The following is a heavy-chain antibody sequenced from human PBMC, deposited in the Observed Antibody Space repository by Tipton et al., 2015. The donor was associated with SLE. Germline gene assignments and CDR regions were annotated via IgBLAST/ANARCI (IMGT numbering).Heavy chain of an antibody. V-gene: IGHV4-59*12. Sequence: TLSLTCTVSGGSISSYYWSWIRQPPGKGLEWIGSIYYSGSTYYNPSLKSRVTISVDTSKNQFSLKLSSVTAADTAVYYCARPWELEAFDIWGQGTMVTVSS. D-gene: IGHD1-26*01. CDR3: ARPWELEAFDI. J-gene: IGHJ3*02. CDR2: IYYSGST. CDR1: GGSISSYY.